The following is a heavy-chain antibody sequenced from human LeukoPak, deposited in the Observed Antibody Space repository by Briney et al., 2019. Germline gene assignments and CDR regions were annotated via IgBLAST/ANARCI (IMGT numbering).Heavy chain of an antibody. CDR3: ARRGVYSGSWFDY. J-gene: IGHJ4*02. CDR2: IYYSGST. D-gene: IGHD6-13*01. Sequence: SETLSVTCTVPGGSISSNTYDWDWIRQPPGKGLEWIGNIYYSGSTYYNPSLKSRVTISVDTSSNQFSLKLTSVTAADTAVYYCARRGVYSGSWFDYWGQGTLVTVSS. CDR1: GGSISSNTYD. V-gene: IGHV4-39*01.